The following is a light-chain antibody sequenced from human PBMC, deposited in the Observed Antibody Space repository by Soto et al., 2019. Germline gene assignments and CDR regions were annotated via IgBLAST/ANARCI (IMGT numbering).Light chain of an antibody. V-gene: IGKV3-11*01. J-gene: IGKJ5*01. Sequence: VWRQSQDKKNLSPGERATLSCRASQSVSSYLAWYQQKPGQAPRLLIYDASNRAPGIPARFSGSGSGTDFTLTISSLEPEDFAVYYCHQYGRPPLATFGQGTLLEIK. CDR2: DAS. CDR3: HQYGRPPLAT. CDR1: QSVSSY.